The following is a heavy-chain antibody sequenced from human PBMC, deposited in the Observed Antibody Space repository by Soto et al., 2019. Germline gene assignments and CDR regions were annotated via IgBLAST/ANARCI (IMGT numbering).Heavy chain of an antibody. CDR1: GFAFSVYT. D-gene: IGHD6-13*01. V-gene: IGHV3-21*01. CDR3: ARDRGQQLKKGFDY. J-gene: IGHJ4*02. CDR2: ISSSSSYM. Sequence: EVQLVDSGGGPVRPGGSLRLSCAASGFAFSVYTMNWVRQAPGKGLEWVSSISSSSSYMYYTDSVKGRFTISRDNAKNSLFLQMNSLRAEDTAVYYCARDRGQQLKKGFDYWGQGTLVTVSS.